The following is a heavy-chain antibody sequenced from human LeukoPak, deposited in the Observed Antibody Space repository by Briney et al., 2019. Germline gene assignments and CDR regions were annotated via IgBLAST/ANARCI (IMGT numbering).Heavy chain of an antibody. Sequence: ASVKVSCKASGYTFTGDYMLWVRQAPGQGLEWLGWINPNSGGTNYAQKFQGRVTMTRDTSISTAYMELSRLRSDDTAVYYCARGDTMIVVVPQPLYYYYGMDVWGQGTTVTVSS. D-gene: IGHD3-22*01. V-gene: IGHV1-2*02. CDR1: GYTFTGDY. CDR3: ARGDTMIVVVPQPLYYYYGMDV. J-gene: IGHJ6*02. CDR2: INPNSGGT.